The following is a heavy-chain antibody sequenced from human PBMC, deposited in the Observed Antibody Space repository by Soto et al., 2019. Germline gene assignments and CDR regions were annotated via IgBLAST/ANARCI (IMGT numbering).Heavy chain of an antibody. CDR3: ASGLVTTLHY. V-gene: IGHV4-30-2*01. CDR2: IYNSGST. J-gene: IGHJ4*02. Sequence: QLQLQESGSGLVKPSQTLSLTCAVSGGSISSGGYSWSWIRQPPGKGLEWIGYIYNSGSTDDNPSLKSRVNISVDRSKNQFSLKLSSVTAADTAVYYCASGLVTTLHYWGQGTLVTVSS. D-gene: IGHD4-17*01. CDR1: GGSISSGGYS.